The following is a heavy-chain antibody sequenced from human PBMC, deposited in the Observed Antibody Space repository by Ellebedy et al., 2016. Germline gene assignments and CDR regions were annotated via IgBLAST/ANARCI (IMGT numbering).Heavy chain of an antibody. CDR1: GFTFDDYA. J-gene: IGHJ6*02. CDR3: AKGAAATPMDYYGMDV. V-gene: IGHV3-9*01. CDR2: ISWNSGSI. Sequence: SLKISXAASGFTFDDYAMHWVRQAPGKGLEWVSGISWNSGSIGYADSVKGRFTISRDNAKNSLYLQMNSLRAEDTALYYCAKGAAATPMDYYGMDVWGQGTTVTVSS. D-gene: IGHD2-15*01.